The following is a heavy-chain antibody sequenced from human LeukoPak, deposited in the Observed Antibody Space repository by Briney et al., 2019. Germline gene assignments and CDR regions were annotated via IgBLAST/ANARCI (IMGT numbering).Heavy chain of an antibody. CDR2: ISDSGGST. CDR3: AKRGVVIRVILVGFHKEAYYFDS. V-gene: IGHV3-23*01. J-gene: IGHJ4*02. Sequence: GGSLRPSCAVSGITLSNYGVSWVRQAPGKGREWVAGISDSGGSTNYADSVKGRFTISRDNPKNTLYLQMNSLRAEDTAVYFCAKRGVVIRVILVGFHKEAYYFDSWGQGALVTVSS. D-gene: IGHD3-22*01. CDR1: GITLSNYG.